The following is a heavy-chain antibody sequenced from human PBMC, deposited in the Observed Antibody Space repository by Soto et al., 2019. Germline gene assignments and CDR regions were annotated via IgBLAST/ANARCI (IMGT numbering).Heavy chain of an antibody. D-gene: IGHD1-26*01. J-gene: IGHJ4*02. CDR2: ISAYTVNT. V-gene: IGHV1-18*01. CDR1: GYTFTTYG. CDR3: ARDRAIVGETTFDY. Sequence: QVQLVQSGAEVKKPGASVKVSCKASGYTFTTYGISWVRQAPGQGLEWMGWISAYTVNTNYAQKLQGRVTMTTDTSTSTDYIELRSLRSDDTAVYYCARDRAIVGETTFDYWGQGTLVTVSS.